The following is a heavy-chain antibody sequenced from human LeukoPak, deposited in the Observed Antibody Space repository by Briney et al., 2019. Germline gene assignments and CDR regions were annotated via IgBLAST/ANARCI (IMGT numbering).Heavy chain of an antibody. CDR2: IYSGGST. CDR3: AREETGSYREFDY. Sequence: SETLSLTCTVSGGSISSYYWSWIRQPAGKGLEWIGRIYSGGSTNYNPSLKSRVTMSVDSSNNQFSLKLSSVTAADTAVFYCAREETGSYREFDYWGQGTLVTVSS. V-gene: IGHV4-4*07. CDR1: GGSISSYY. D-gene: IGHD1-26*01. J-gene: IGHJ4*02.